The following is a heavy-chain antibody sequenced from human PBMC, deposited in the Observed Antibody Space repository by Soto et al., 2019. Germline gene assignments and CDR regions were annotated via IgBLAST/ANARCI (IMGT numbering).Heavy chain of an antibody. D-gene: IGHD3-16*02. CDR2: INHSGST. V-gene: IGHV4-34*01. CDR1: GGSFSGYY. J-gene: IGHJ4*02. CDR3: ARVRDYVWGSYRYADY. Sequence: KTSETLSLTCAVYGGSFSGYYWSWIRQPPGKGLEWIGEINHSGSTNYNPSLKSRVTISVDTSKNQFSLKLSSVTAADTAVYYCARVRDYVWGSYRYADYWGQGTLVTVSS.